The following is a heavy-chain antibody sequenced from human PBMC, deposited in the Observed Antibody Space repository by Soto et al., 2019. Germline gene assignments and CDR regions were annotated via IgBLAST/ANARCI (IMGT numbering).Heavy chain of an antibody. CDR2: IYSGGST. D-gene: IGHD1-26*01. CDR3: ASSRGGSYYYAFDI. Sequence: GVSLRLSCAASGFTVSSNYMSWVRQAPGKGLEWVSVIYSGGSTYYADSVKGRFTISRDNSKNTLYLQMNSLRAEDTAVYYCASSRGGSYYYAFDIWGQGTMVTVSS. V-gene: IGHV3-53*01. CDR1: GFTVSSNY. J-gene: IGHJ3*02.